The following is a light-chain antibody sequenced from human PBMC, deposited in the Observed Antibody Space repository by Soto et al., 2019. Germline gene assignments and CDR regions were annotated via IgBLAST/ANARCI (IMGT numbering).Light chain of an antibody. CDR3: QKYNTAPRT. Sequence: DVQMTQSPSSLSASVGDRVTITCRASQAISFYLAWYQQKPGKVPKLLIYAASTLQSGVPSRFSGSGSETDFTLTISSLQAEDVATYYCQKYNTAPRTFGQGTKVEVK. CDR1: QAISFY. CDR2: AAS. V-gene: IGKV1-27*01. J-gene: IGKJ1*01.